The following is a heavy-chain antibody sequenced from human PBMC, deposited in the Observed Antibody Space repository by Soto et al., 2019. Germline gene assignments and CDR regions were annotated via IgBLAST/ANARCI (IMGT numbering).Heavy chain of an antibody. V-gene: IGHV3-23*01. CDR3: AKSPPLGYYDSSGYTLYDAFDI. Sequence: GSLRRACSASGFTFSSYAMSWVRQAPGKGLEWVSAISGSGGSTYYADSVKGRFTISRDNPKNTLYLQMNSLRAEDTAVYYCAKSPPLGYYDSSGYTLYDAFDIWGQGTMVTV. CDR2: ISGSGGST. J-gene: IGHJ3*02. D-gene: IGHD3-22*01. CDR1: GFTFSSYA.